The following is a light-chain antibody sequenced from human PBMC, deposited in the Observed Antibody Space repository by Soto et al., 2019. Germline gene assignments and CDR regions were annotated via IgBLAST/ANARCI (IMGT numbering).Light chain of an antibody. CDR2: DAS. CDR1: QSISSW. J-gene: IGKJ4*01. CDR3: QQYNSYLT. Sequence: DIQMTQSPSSLCASVGDRVTITCRASQSISSWLAWYQQKPGKAPKLLIYDASSLESGVPSRFSGSGSGTEFTLTISSLQPDDFATYYCQQYNSYLTFGGGTKADIK. V-gene: IGKV1-5*01.